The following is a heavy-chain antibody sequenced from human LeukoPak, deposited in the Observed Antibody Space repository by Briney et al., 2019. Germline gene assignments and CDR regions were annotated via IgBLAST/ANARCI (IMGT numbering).Heavy chain of an antibody. V-gene: IGHV3-30*04. D-gene: IGHD2-21*02. CDR2: ISYDGSNK. CDR1: GFTFSSYA. CDR3: ARDVSIVVGTASGDY. Sequence: GGSLRLSCAASGFTFSSYAMHWVRQAPGKGLEWVAVISYDGSNKYYADSVKGRFTISRDNSKNTLYLQMNSLRAEDTAVYYCARDVSIVVGTASGDYWGQGTLVTVSS. J-gene: IGHJ4*02.